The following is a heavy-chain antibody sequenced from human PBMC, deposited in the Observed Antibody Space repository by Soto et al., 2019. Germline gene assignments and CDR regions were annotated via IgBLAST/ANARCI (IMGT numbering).Heavy chain of an antibody. Sequence: GVLRLSCTASGFTFGDYAMSWVRQAPGKGLEWVGFIRSKAYGGTTEYAASVKGRFTISRDDSKSIAYLQMNSLKTEDTAVYYCTSGFPSSHGTAVWGKGTTVTVP. J-gene: IGHJ6*04. D-gene: IGHD6-25*01. CDR1: GFTFGDYA. CDR2: IRSKAYGGTT. V-gene: IGHV3-49*04. CDR3: TSGFPSSHGTAV.